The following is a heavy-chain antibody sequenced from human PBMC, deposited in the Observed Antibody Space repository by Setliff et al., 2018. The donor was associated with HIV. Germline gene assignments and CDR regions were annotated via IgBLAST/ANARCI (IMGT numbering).Heavy chain of an antibody. D-gene: IGHD3-9*01. CDR2: VHPSGSI. CDR3: ARGRDWAKTGDF. V-gene: IGHV4-34*01. Sequence: TLSLTCAVYGGSLSGYYWSWVRQPPGKGLEWIAEVHPSGSINYNSSLKSRVAISVDTSNNQFSLTMTSVTAADTAVYYCARGRDWAKTGDFWGQGALVTVSS. J-gene: IGHJ4*02. CDR1: GGSLSGYY.